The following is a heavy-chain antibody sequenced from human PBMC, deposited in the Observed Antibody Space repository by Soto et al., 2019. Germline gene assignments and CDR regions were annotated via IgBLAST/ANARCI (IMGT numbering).Heavy chain of an antibody. V-gene: IGHV4-30-4*01. CDR3: ARGPYYAILTGHNWFDP. Sequence: QVQLQESGPGLVKPSQTLSLTCTVSGGSISSGDYYWSWIRQPPGKGLEWIGYIYYSGSTYYNPSLKSRVTISVDTSKNQFSLKMSSVTAADTAVYYCARGPYYAILTGHNWFDPWGQGTLVTVSS. D-gene: IGHD3-9*01. CDR1: GGSISSGDYY. CDR2: IYYSGST. J-gene: IGHJ5*02.